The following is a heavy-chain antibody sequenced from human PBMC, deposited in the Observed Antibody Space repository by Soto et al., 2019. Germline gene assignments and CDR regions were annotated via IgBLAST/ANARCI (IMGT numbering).Heavy chain of an antibody. CDR3: ARFNWYFDL. Sequence: QVQLQESGPGLVKPSETLSLTCTVSGGSISSYYWSWIRQPPGKGLEWIGYIYYSGSTNYNPSLKXRXTXAVDTSNNQFSLKLSSVTAADTAVYYCARFNWYFDLWGRGTLVTVSS. V-gene: IGHV4-59*08. CDR2: IYYSGST. J-gene: IGHJ2*01. CDR1: GGSISSYY.